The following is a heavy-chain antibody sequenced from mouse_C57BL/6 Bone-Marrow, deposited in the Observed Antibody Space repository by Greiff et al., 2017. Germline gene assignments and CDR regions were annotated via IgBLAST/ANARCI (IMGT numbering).Heavy chain of an antibody. V-gene: IGHV1-69*01. CDR2: IDPSDSYT. CDR3: ARSGDSSSYYAMDY. D-gene: IGHD1-1*01. J-gene: IGHJ4*01. CDR1: GYTFTSYW. Sequence: QVQLQQPGAELVMPGASVKLSCKASGYTFTSYWMHWVKQRPGQGLEWIGEIDPSDSYTNYNQKFKGKSTLTVDKSSSTAYMQLSSLTSEDSAVYYCARSGDSSSYYAMDYWGQGTSVTVSS.